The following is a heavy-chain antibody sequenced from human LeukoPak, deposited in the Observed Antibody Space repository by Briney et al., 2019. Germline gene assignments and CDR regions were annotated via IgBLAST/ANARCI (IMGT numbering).Heavy chain of an antibody. CDR2: INPNSGGT. J-gene: IGHJ4*02. CDR3: AREFPDIVVVPAAQGFHY. Sequence: SXXVSCKASGYTFTGYYMHWVRQAPGQGLEWMGWINPNSGGTNYAQKFQGRVTMTRDTSISTAYMELSRLRSDDTAVYYCAREFPDIVVVPAAQGFHYWGQGTLVTVSS. CDR1: GYTFTGYY. V-gene: IGHV1-2*02. D-gene: IGHD2-2*01.